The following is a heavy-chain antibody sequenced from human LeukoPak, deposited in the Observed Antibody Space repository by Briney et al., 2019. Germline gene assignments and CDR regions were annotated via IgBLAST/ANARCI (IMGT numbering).Heavy chain of an antibody. CDR2: ISSSGSTI. CDR3: ARDSQLEPTYGDFDY. D-gene: IGHD1-1*01. J-gene: IGHJ4*02. CDR1: GFTFSDYY. V-gene: IGHV3-11*04. Sequence: GGSLRLSCAASGFTFSDYYMTWIRQAPGKGLEWVSYISSSGSTIDYADSVKGRFTISRDNTKNSLYLQMNSLRAEDTAVYYCARDSQLEPTYGDFDYWGQGTLVTVSS.